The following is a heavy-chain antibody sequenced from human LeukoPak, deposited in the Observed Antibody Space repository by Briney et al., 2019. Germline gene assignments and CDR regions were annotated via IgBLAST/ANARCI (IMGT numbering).Heavy chain of an antibody. V-gene: IGHV3-30-3*01. J-gene: IGHJ6*02. Sequence: GGSLRLSCAASGFTFSSYAMHWVRQAPGKGLEWVAVILYDGNNKHYAESVKGRFTISRDNSNNMLYLQMNSLRPEDTAVYYCAKDRLFGSGLNGPHYYYGMDVWGQGTAVTVSS. CDR1: GFTFSSYA. D-gene: IGHD1-26*01. CDR3: AKDRLFGSGLNGPHYYYGMDV. CDR2: ILYDGNNK.